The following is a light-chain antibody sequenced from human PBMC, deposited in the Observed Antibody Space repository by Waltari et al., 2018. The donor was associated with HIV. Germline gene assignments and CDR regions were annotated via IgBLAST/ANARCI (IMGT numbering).Light chain of an antibody. V-gene: IGKV4-1*01. Sequence: DIVMTQSPDSLPVSLGERATINCTSSQSILYSSDNRNYLAWYQQKARQPPKLLISWASTRESGVPDRFSASGSGTDFTLTITRLQAEDVAIYHCQQYFRIPPTFGGGTEVEIK. J-gene: IGKJ4*01. CDR1: QSILYSSDNRNY. CDR2: WAS. CDR3: QQYFRIPPT.